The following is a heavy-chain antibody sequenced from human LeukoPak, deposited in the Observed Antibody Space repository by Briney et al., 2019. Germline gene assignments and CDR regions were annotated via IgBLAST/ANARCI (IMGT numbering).Heavy chain of an antibody. Sequence: PSETLSLTCTVSGYSISSGYYWGWIRQPPGKGLEWIGSIYHSGSTYYNPSLKSRVTISVDTSKNQVSLKLSSVTAADTAVYYCAREVPASSPPDYWGQGTLVTVSS. V-gene: IGHV4-38-2*02. CDR2: IYHSGST. D-gene: IGHD2-2*01. J-gene: IGHJ4*02. CDR3: AREVPASSPPDY. CDR1: GYSISSGYY.